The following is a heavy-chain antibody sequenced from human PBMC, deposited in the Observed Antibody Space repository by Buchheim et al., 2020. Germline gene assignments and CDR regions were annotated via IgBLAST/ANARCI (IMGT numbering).Heavy chain of an antibody. J-gene: IGHJ4*02. CDR2: ISSSSSTI. CDR3: ARDLGGYYYDSSGYDY. V-gene: IGHV3-48*01. CDR1: GFTFSSYS. D-gene: IGHD3-22*01. Sequence: EVQLVESGGGLVQPGGSLRLSCAASGFTFSSYSMNWVRQAPGKGPEWVSYISSSSSTIYYADSVKGRFTISRDNAKNSLYLQMNSLRAEDTAVYYCARDLGGYYYDSSGYDYWGQGTL.